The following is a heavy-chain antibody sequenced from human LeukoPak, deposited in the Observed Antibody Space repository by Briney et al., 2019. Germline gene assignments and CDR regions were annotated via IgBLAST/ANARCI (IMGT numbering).Heavy chain of an antibody. CDR1: GGSFSGYY. CDR3: ARHVPDNWFDP. V-gene: IGHV4-34*01. D-gene: IGHD3-10*02. J-gene: IGHJ5*02. CDR2: VYYSGST. Sequence: SETLSLTCAVYGGSFSGYYWSWIRQPPGKGLEWIGSVYYSGSTFYNPSLTSRVGIAVDTSKNQFSLKLTSVTAADTAIYYCARHVPDNWFDPWGQGSLVTVSS.